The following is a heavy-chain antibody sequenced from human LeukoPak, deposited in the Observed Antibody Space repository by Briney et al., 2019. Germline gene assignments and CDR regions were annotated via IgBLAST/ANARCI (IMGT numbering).Heavy chain of an antibody. V-gene: IGHV4-34*01. CDR2: INHSGST. D-gene: IGHD6-6*01. CDR1: GGSFSGYY. Sequence: PSETLSLTCAVYGGSFSGYYWSWIRQPPGKGLEWIGEINHSGSTNYNPSLKSRVTISVDTSKNQFSLKLSSVTAADTAVYYCARGLFIAARGGFDYWGQGTLVTVSS. J-gene: IGHJ4*02. CDR3: ARGLFIAARGGFDY.